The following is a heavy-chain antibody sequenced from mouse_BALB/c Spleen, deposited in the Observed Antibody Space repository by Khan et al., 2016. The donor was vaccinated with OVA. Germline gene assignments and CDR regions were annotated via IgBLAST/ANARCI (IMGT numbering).Heavy chain of an antibody. J-gene: IGHJ3*01. Sequence: EVELVEPGGGLVQPGGSRKLSCAASGFTFSDYGMAWVRQAPGKGPEWVAFISDLAYSIYYADTVTGRFTISSENVKNTLDLDMSRLRPEDTAMYYCARGGGTAPFAYWGQGTLVTVSA. D-gene: IGHD1-2*01. CDR2: ISDLAYSI. CDR3: ARGGGTAPFAY. CDR1: GFTFSDYG. V-gene: IGHV5-15*02.